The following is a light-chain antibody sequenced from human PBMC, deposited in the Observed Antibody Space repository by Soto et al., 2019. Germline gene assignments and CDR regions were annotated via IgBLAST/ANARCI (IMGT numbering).Light chain of an antibody. J-gene: IGKJ2*01. Sequence: DIQMTQSPSPLSASIGDRVTITCRASQSIDNWLAWYQQKPGKAPQLLIYDASRVETEVPSRFSASGSGTEFTLTISSLQADDSATYFCQHYNGYPYTFGPGTKLEIK. CDR3: QHYNGYPYT. CDR1: QSIDNW. CDR2: DAS. V-gene: IGKV1-5*01.